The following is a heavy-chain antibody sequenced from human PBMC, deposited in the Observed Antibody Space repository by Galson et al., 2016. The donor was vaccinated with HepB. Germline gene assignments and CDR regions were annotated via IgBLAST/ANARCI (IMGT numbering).Heavy chain of an antibody. CDR2: ISYDENKR. V-gene: IGHV3-30-3*01. CDR1: GLTFRKFS. J-gene: IGHJ4*02. Sequence: SLRLSCAISGLTFRKFSVQWVRQAPGKGLQWVALISYDENKRYYVDSVKGRFTISRDNSKNALFLQMNSLRAEDTAVSYCAILYETSGSDYWGQGTLVTVSS. D-gene: IGHD3-22*01. CDR3: AILYETSGSDY.